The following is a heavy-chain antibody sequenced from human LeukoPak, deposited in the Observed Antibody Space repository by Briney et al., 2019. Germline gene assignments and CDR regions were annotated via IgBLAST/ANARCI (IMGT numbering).Heavy chain of an antibody. CDR1: GFTVSSNY. CDR3: ARSPPHYGDYTFDY. D-gene: IGHD4-17*01. J-gene: IGHJ4*02. V-gene: IGHV3-53*01. Sequence: GGSLSLSGAASGFTVSSNYMSWVRRAPGKGLEWFPVIYSGGSTYYAESVKGRFTISRDNSKNTLYLQMNSLRAEDTAVYYCARSPPHYGDYTFDYWGQGTLVTVSS. CDR2: IYSGGST.